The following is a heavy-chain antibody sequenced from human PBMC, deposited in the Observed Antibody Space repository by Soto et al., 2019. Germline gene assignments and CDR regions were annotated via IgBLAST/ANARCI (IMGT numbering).Heavy chain of an antibody. CDR1: GGSISSYY. J-gene: IGHJ4*02. CDR3: ARARVRWPLEP. V-gene: IGHV4-59*01. D-gene: IGHD3-10*01. Sequence: QVQLQESGPGLVKPSETLSLTCTVSGGSISSYYWSWIRQPPGKGLEWIGYIYYSGSTNYNPSLKSRVTISVDTSKNQFSLKLSSVTAADTAVYYCARARVRWPLEPWGQGTLVTVSS. CDR2: IYYSGST.